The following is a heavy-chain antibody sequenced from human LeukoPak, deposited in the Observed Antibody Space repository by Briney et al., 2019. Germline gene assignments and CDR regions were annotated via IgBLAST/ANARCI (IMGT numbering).Heavy chain of an antibody. CDR1: GFTFSSYA. J-gene: IGHJ4*02. CDR3: AKASVGASSFDRIHFDY. D-gene: IGHD1-26*01. CDR2: ISGSGGST. Sequence: GGSPRLSCAASGFTFSSYAMSWVRQAPGKGLEWVSAISGSGGSTYYADSVKGRFTISRDNSKNTLYLQMNSLRAEDTAVYYCAKASVGASSFDRIHFDYWGQGTLVTVSS. V-gene: IGHV3-23*01.